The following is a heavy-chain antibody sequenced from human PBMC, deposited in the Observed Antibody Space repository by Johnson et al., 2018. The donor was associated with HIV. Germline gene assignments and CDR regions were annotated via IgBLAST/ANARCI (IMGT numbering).Heavy chain of an antibody. V-gene: IGHV3-30*04. J-gene: IGHJ3*02. D-gene: IGHD2-15*01. CDR3: ARAGIVFDI. CDR2: ISYVGTNE. Sequence: QVQLVESGGGVVQPGRSLRLSCAASGFTFSASAMHWVRQAPGKGLEWVAVISYVGTNEDYADSVKGRFTISRDNAKDTLYLQLNSLTAEDTAVYYCARAGIVFDIWGQGTMVTVSS. CDR1: GFTFSASA.